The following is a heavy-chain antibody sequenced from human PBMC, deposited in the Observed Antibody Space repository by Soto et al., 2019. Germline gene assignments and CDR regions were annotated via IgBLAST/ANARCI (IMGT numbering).Heavy chain of an antibody. CDR1: GWVLSTSGVG. D-gene: IGHD1-7*01. J-gene: IGHJ1*01. V-gene: IGHV2-5*01. CDR2: MYCYDDK. CDR3: AHSPITGTTGY. Sequence: ARTLSDPAPTLALTCTYTGWVLSTSGVGVGWSRQTPGNAMEWLALMYCYDDKRYRPPLKSRLTITKDPSKKQVALTMTNMDPVDSATDYCAHSPITGTTGYWGQGTLVTVSS.